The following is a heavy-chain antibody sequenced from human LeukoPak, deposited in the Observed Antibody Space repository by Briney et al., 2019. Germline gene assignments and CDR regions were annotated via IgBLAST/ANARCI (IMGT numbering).Heavy chain of an antibody. D-gene: IGHD2-8*01. CDR3: ARDCTNGVCYPADAFDI. Sequence: PSETLSLTCTASGGSISSHYWSWIRQPPGKGLEWVAYIYYSGSTNYNPSLKNRVTISVDTSKNQFSLKLSSVTAADTAVYYCARDCTNGVCYPADAFDIWGQGTMVTVSS. CDR1: GGSISSHY. CDR2: IYYSGST. J-gene: IGHJ3*02. V-gene: IGHV4-59*11.